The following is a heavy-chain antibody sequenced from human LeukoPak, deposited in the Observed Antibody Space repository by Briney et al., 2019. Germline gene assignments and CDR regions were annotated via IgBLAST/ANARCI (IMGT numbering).Heavy chain of an antibody. V-gene: IGHV4-59*11. CDR2: IYYSGSN. CDR3: ASYYYGSGSLDY. D-gene: IGHD3-10*01. CDR1: GGSISSQY. Sequence: SETLSLTCTVSGGSISSQYWSWIRQAPGKGLEWIGNIYYSGSNSYNPSLKSRVTISVDTSKNQISLRLRSVTPADTAVYYCASYYYGSGSLDYWGQGTLVTVSS. J-gene: IGHJ4*02.